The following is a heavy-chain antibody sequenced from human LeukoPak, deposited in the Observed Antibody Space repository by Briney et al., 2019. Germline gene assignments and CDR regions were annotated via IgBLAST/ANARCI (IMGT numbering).Heavy chain of an antibody. J-gene: IGHJ4*02. V-gene: IGHV4-39*07. D-gene: IGHD2-2*01. Sequence: SETLSLTCTVSGGSISSKSYYWAWIRQPPGKGLEWIGIIYYSGSTNYNPSLKSRVTISVDTSNNQFSLKLSSVTAADTAMYYCARIDCGFASCYRGYYFDYWGQGTLVTVSS. CDR1: GGSISSKSYY. CDR2: IYYSGST. CDR3: ARIDCGFASCYRGYYFDY.